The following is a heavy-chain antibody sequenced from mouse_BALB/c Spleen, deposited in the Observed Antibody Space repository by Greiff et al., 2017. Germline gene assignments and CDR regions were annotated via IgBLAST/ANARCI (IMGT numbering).Heavy chain of an antibody. CDR3: ASTYYDYPGLAY. Sequence: EVKLMESGPSLVKPSQTLSLTCSVTGDSITSGYWTWIRKFPGNKLEYMGYISYSGSTYYNPSLKSRISITRDTSKNQYYLQLNSVTTEDTATYYCASTYYDYPGLAYWGQGTLVTVSA. D-gene: IGHD2-4*01. CDR2: ISYSGST. V-gene: IGHV3-8*02. CDR1: GDSITSGY. J-gene: IGHJ3*01.